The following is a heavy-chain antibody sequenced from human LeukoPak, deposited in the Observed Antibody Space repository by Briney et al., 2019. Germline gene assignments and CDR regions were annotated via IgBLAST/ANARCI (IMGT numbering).Heavy chain of an antibody. CDR3: ASSGSGKSWFDP. Sequence: GGSLRLSGAASGFTLSTYAMHWLPQAPGRGRGWGAVISYDGSNKYYADSVKDRFTISRDNSKNTLYLQMNSLRAEDTAVYYCASSGSGKSWFDPWGQGTLVTVSS. CDR2: ISYDGSNK. V-gene: IGHV3-30*04. CDR1: GFTLSTYA. J-gene: IGHJ5*02. D-gene: IGHD3-10*01.